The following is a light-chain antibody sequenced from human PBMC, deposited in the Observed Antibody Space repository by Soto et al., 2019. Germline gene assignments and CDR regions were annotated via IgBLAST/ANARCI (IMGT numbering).Light chain of an antibody. J-gene: IGKJ1*01. CDR1: QRISSY. CDR3: QQSYSAPRT. V-gene: IGKV1-39*01. CDR2: AVS. Sequence: DIQMTQSPSSLSASVGDRVTITCRASQRISSYLNWYQQKPGKAPKILIYAVSNLQSGVPSRFSGSGSGKDFTLTISSLQPEDFATYYCQQSYSAPRTFDQGIKVEIK.